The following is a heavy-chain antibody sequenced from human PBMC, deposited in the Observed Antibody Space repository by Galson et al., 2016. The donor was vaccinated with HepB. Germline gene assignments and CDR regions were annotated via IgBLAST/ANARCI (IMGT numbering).Heavy chain of an antibody. CDR1: GTSITSSY. Sequence: SETLSLTCTVSGTSITSSYWSWIRQAPGKGLEWLGPTHSRESNDYNPSLKSRVIISVDTSTSHFSLKLTSVTAADTAVYYCGGYLRGSRSSMFDYWGQGTLVTVSS. D-gene: IGHD6-6*01. J-gene: IGHJ4*02. CDR2: THSRESN. V-gene: IGHV4-59*01. CDR3: GGYLRGSRSSMFDY.